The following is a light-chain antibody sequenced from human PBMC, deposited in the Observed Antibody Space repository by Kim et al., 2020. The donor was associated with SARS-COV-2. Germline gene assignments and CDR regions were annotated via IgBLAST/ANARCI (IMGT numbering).Light chain of an antibody. CDR2: QDN. CDR3: EAWDRRTAG. V-gene: IGLV3-1*01. Sequence: SYELTQPPSVSVSPGQTDIITCSGNKLGITYVCWVQQRPGQSPVALIYQDNRRPEGIPERFYAYNSGNTATLTISGTQPLDEDDYYCEAWDRRTAGFGGG. CDR1: KLGITY. J-gene: IGLJ3*02.